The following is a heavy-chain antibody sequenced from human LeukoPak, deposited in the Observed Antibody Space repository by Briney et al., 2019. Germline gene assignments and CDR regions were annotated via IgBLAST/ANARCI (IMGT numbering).Heavy chain of an antibody. CDR2: ISTDGSST. Sequence: GGSLRLSCAASGFTFSSDWMHWVRQAPGKGLVWVSRISTDGSSTYSADSVKGRFTISRDNTKNTLYLQMNSLRAEDTAVYYCARGRAPSYGYFDYWGQGTLVTVSS. D-gene: IGHD3-16*01. J-gene: IGHJ4*02. CDR3: ARGRAPSYGYFDY. CDR1: GFTFSSDW. V-gene: IGHV3-74*01.